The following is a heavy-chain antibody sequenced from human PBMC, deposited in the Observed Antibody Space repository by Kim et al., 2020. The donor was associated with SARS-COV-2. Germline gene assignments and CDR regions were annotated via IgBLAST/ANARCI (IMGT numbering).Heavy chain of an antibody. CDR3: ASGYSSSWTFNDAFDI. Sequence: GSLRLSCAASGFTFSSYSMNWVRQAPGKGLEWVSYISSSSTIYYADSVKGRFTISRDNAKNSLYLQMNSLRDEDTAVYYCASGYSSSWTFNDAFDIWGQGTMVTVSS. D-gene: IGHD6-13*01. J-gene: IGHJ3*02. CDR1: GFTFSSYS. V-gene: IGHV3-48*02. CDR2: ISSSSTI.